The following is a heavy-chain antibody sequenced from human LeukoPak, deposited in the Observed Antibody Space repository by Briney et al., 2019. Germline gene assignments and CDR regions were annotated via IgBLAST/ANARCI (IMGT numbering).Heavy chain of an antibody. V-gene: IGHV4-59*01. CDR1: GGSISSFY. Sequence: SETLTLTCTVSGGSISSFYFNWIRQPPGKGLEWIGSIYNIGSTNYNPSLKGRVTISVDTSRNQLSLHLKSVTAADTAVYYCARRFGSGHPIDYWGQGTLLTASS. CDR3: ARRFGSGHPIDY. D-gene: IGHD3-10*01. J-gene: IGHJ4*02. CDR2: IYNIGST.